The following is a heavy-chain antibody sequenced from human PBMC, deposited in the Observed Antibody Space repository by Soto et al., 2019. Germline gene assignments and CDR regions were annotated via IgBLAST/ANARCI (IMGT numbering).Heavy chain of an antibody. Sequence: EVQLVESGGGLVQPGGSLRLSCAASGFTFTTYWMHWVRQAPGKGLVWVSRIKFDGATTNYADSVKGRFTISRDDAKSTVYLQMNSLTAEDSAVYYCARVVKGYYAVDVWGQGTTVTVSS. D-gene: IGHD2-15*01. J-gene: IGHJ6*02. CDR2: IKFDGATT. CDR1: GFTFTTYW. V-gene: IGHV3-74*01. CDR3: ARVVKGYYAVDV.